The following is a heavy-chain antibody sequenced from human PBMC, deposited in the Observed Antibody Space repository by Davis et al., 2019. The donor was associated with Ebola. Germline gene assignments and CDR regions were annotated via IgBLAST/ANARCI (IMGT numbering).Heavy chain of an antibody. CDR3: ASTGSGWYNFDY. Sequence: GGSLRLSCKASGYSFTTYWIVWVRQMPGKGLECMGIIFPGDSDARYSPSFQGQVTISADKSISTAYLQWSSLKASDSAMYYCASTGSGWYNFDYWGQGTLVTVS. CDR2: IFPGDSDA. CDR1: GYSFTTYW. V-gene: IGHV5-51*01. J-gene: IGHJ4*02. D-gene: IGHD6-19*01.